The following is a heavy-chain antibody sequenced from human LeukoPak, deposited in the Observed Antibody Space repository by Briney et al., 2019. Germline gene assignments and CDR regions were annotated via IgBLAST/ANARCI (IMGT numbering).Heavy chain of an antibody. Sequence: GGSLRLSCAASGLTFSTYWMHWVRQAPGRRLVWVSRIKSDGGTNYADSVKGRFTISRDNAKKTVSLQKNSLRPEDTGVYYCARAPSEIGGYYPEYFRHWGQGTLVTVSS. CDR3: ARAPSEIGGYYPEYFRH. CDR1: GLTFSTYW. D-gene: IGHD3-22*01. CDR2: IKSDGGT. V-gene: IGHV3-74*01. J-gene: IGHJ1*01.